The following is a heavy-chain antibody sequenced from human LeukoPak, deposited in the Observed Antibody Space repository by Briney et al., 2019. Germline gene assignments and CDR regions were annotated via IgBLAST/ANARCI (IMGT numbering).Heavy chain of an antibody. V-gene: IGHV3-53*01. Sequence: GGSQRLSCAVSGFTVSGSYMNWVRQAPGKGLEWVSIIYSASSTSYADSVKGRFTISRDNPKNTLFLQMNSLRADDTAVYYCARDDGQGGPFDYWGQGTLVTVSS. D-gene: IGHD3-16*01. CDR3: ARDDGQGGPFDY. J-gene: IGHJ4*02. CDR2: IYSASST. CDR1: GFTVSGSY.